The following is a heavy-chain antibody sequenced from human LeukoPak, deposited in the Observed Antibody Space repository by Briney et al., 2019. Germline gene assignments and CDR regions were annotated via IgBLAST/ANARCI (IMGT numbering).Heavy chain of an antibody. Sequence: RASAKVSCKVSGYTLTELSMHWVRQAPGKGLEWMGGFDPEDGETIYAQKFQGRVTMTEDTSTDTAYMELSSLRSEDTAVYYCATALDVILSDAFEIWGQGTMVTVSS. CDR3: ATALDVILSDAFEI. V-gene: IGHV1-24*01. J-gene: IGHJ3*02. CDR2: FDPEDGET. CDR1: GYTLTELS. D-gene: IGHD2-21*01.